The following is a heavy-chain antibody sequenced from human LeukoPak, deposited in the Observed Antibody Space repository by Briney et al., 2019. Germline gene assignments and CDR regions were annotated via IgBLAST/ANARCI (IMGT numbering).Heavy chain of an antibody. D-gene: IGHD5-18*01. J-gene: IGHJ6*02. V-gene: IGHV3-49*04. CDR2: IRSKAYRGTT. CDR3: SRGPIQLWVHNGVDV. CDR1: GFNFSDHA. Sequence: GGSLRLSCTTSGFNFSDHAMTWVRQAPGKGLEWVGFIRSKAYRGTTEYAASVKGRFTISRDDSKSVVYLQMNSLKSEDTAAYYCSRGPIQLWVHNGVDVWGQGTTVTVSS.